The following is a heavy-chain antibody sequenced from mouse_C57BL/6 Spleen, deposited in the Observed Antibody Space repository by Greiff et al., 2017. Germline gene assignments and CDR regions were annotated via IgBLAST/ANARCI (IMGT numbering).Heavy chain of an antibody. CDR2: IDPANGNT. D-gene: IGHD1-1*01. Sequence: VQLQQSVAELVRPWDSVKLSCTASGFNIKNTYMHWVKQWPEQGLEWIGRIDPANGNTKNAPKFLGKGTITADTTSNTAYLQRSSLTSDDTAIYCCASITTVVAPHFDYWGKGTTLTASS. J-gene: IGHJ2*01. CDR1: GFNIKNTY. V-gene: IGHV14-3*01. CDR3: ASITTVVAPHFDY.